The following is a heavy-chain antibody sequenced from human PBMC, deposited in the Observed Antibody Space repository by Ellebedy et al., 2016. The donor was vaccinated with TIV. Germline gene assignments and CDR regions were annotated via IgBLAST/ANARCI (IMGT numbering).Heavy chain of an antibody. J-gene: IGHJ3*01. V-gene: IGHV3-23*01. D-gene: IGHD4-23*01. CDR1: GFTFSSHA. Sequence: PGESLKISCAASGFTFSSHAMSWVRQAPGKGLEWVSSITESGGNTYYADSVKGRFTISRDNSKDTLFLQMNSLRAEDTAIYLCARDPVGVGPAFDVWGQGTMVTVSS. CDR2: ITESGGNT. CDR3: ARDPVGVGPAFDV.